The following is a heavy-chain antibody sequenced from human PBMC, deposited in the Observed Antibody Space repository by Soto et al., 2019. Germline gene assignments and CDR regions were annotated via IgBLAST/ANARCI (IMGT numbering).Heavy chain of an antibody. V-gene: IGHV4-34*01. CDR1: GGSSSGYY. CDR2: INHGGST. CDR3: ARASSIAASRVLLGPLRELDY. Sequence: SETLSLTCAVYGGSSSGYYWSWIRQPPGKGLEWIGEINHGGSTNYNPSLKSRVTISVDTSKNQFSLKLSSVTAADTAVYYCARASSIAASRVLLGPLRELDYWGQGTLVTVSS. J-gene: IGHJ4*02. D-gene: IGHD6-6*01.